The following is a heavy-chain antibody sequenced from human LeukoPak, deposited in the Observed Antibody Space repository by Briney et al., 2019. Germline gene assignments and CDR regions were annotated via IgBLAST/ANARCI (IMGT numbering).Heavy chain of an antibody. V-gene: IGHV3-23*01. CDR3: AKDCSGGSCYFDY. CDR2: ISGSGGGT. D-gene: IGHD2-15*01. Sequence: GGSLRLSCPASGFTFSDYSMSWVRQAPGKGLEWVSAISGSGGGTYYADSVKGRFTISRDNSKNTLYLQMNSLRAEDTAVYYCAKDCSGGSCYFDYWGQGTLVTVSS. J-gene: IGHJ4*02. CDR1: GFTFSDYS.